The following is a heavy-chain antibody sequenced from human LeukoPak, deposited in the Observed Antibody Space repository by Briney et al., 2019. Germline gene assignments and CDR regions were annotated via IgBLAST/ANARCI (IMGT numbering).Heavy chain of an antibody. Sequence: GGSLRLSCGASRFTFSNYAMTWVRQAPGKGLEWVSSIEGDGSGTYYADSARGRFIVSRDNSKNTLFLQMNRLRAEDTAVYYCAKSFGPVIAAAGTGADWGQGTLVTVSS. J-gene: IGHJ4*02. D-gene: IGHD6-13*01. CDR2: IEGDGSGT. CDR3: AKSFGPVIAAAGTGAD. V-gene: IGHV3-23*03. CDR1: RFTFSNYA.